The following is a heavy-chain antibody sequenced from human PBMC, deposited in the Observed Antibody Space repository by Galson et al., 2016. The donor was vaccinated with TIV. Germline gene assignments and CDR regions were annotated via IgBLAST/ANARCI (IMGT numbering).Heavy chain of an antibody. CDR2: INTGPTNT. Sequence: SVKVSCKASGYTFNNYPIYWVRQAPGQSLEWMGWINTGPTNTKYSQKFQGRVTITRDTSAKPVYMELNSLTPEDTAVYFCARDRTGTTWFDPWGQGTLVTVSS. CDR3: ARDRTGTTWFDP. CDR1: GYTFNNYP. D-gene: IGHD1-7*01. V-gene: IGHV1-3*04. J-gene: IGHJ5*02.